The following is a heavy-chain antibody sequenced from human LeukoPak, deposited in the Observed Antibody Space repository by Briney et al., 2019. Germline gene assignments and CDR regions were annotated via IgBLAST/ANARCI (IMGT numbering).Heavy chain of an antibody. J-gene: IGHJ4*02. Sequence: AGSLRLSGSASGFTVSSNYMSWVRQAPGKGLEWLSVLYSDATTYYADSVKGRFTISRDNSKKTLYLQMNSLRAEDTAVYYCARGIYYYASNGYHPFDYWGQGTLVTVSS. V-gene: IGHV3-66*02. CDR3: ARGIYYYASNGYHPFDY. CDR2: LYSDATT. CDR1: GFTVSSNY. D-gene: IGHD3-22*01.